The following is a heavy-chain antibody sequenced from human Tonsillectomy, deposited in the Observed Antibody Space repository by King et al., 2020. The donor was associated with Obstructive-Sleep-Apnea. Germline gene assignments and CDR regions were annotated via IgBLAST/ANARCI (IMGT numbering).Heavy chain of an antibody. CDR3: ARYPVLRFLEWFYGMDV. CDR2: IKQDGSEK. D-gene: IGHD3-3*01. CDR1: GFTFSSYW. V-gene: IGHV3-7*03. J-gene: IGHJ6*02. Sequence: VQLVESGGGLVQPGGSLRLSCAASGFTFSSYWMSWVRQAPGKGLERVANIKQDGSEKYYVDSVKGRFTISRDNAKNSLYLQMNSLRAEDTAVYYCARYPVLRFLEWFYGMDVWGQGTTVTVSS.